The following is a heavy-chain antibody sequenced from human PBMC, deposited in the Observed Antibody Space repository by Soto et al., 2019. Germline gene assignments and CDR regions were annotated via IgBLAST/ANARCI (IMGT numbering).Heavy chain of an antibody. CDR3: TTGMVVTAPQYYFDY. CDR1: GFTFSNAW. V-gene: IGHV3-15*07. D-gene: IGHD2-21*02. CDR2: IKSKTDGGTT. Sequence: PGGSLRLSCAASGFTFSNAWMNWVRQAPGKGLEWVGRIKSKTDGGTTDYAAPVKGRFTISRDDSKNTLYLQMNSLKTEDTAVYYCTTGMVVTAPQYYFDYWGQGTLVTVSS. J-gene: IGHJ4*02.